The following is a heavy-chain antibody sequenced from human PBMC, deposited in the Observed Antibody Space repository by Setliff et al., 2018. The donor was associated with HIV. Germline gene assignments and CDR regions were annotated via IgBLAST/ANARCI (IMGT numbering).Heavy chain of an antibody. V-gene: IGHV4-39*01. J-gene: IGHJ6*03. CDR3: ARHLRQLFSSDFYFYYYYMDV. Sequence: PSETLSLTCSVSDGSIISDNYFWAWIRQPPGKGLEWIGSLYYSGNTYYNSSLMSRVTMSVDTSKNQISLKLNSVTAADTAVYYCARHLRQLFSSDFYFYYYYMDVWGKGTTVTVSS. D-gene: IGHD3-10*01. CDR1: DGSIISDNYF. CDR2: LYYSGNT.